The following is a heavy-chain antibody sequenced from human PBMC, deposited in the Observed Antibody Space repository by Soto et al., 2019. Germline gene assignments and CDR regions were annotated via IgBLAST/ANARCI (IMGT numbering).Heavy chain of an antibody. CDR3: AREGTTVYYGMDV. Sequence: PGGSLRLSCSASVFTFSSYAMHWVRQAPGKGLEWVAVISYDGSNKYYADSVKGRFTISRDNSKNTLYLQMNSLRAEDTAVYYFAREGTTVYYGMDVWGQGTTVTVSS. CDR1: VFTFSSYA. V-gene: IGHV3-30-3*01. CDR2: ISYDGSNK. J-gene: IGHJ6*02. D-gene: IGHD1-7*01.